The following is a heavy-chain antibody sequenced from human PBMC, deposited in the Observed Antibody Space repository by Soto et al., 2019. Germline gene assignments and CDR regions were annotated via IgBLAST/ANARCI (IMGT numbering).Heavy chain of an antibody. D-gene: IGHD2-21*02. J-gene: IGHJ6*02. CDR1: GVSISSYY. CDR3: ARDLWGYCGADCYPLDV. CDR2: MYNTGST. Sequence: SATLSITCTSSGVSISSYYCSWIPQPPGKGLEWIGYMYNTGSTIYNPSLKSRVTISVDTSKNQFSLKLNSVTAADTAVYYCARDLWGYCGADCYPLDVWGQGTTVTVS. V-gene: IGHV4-59*01.